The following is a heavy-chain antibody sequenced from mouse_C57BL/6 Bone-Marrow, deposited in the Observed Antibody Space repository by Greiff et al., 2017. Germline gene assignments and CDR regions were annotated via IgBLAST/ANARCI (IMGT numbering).Heavy chain of an antibody. J-gene: IGHJ4*01. V-gene: IGHV2-2*01. CDR1: GFSLTSYG. D-gene: IGHD2-4*01. CDR3: ARKLYDYDFFYAMDY. Sequence: QVHVKQSGPGLVQPSQSLSITCTVSGFSLTSYGVHWVRQSPGKGLEWLGVIWIGGSTDYNAAFISRLSISKDNSKSQVFFKMNSLQADDTAIYYCARKLYDYDFFYAMDYWGQGTSVTVSS. CDR2: IWIGGST.